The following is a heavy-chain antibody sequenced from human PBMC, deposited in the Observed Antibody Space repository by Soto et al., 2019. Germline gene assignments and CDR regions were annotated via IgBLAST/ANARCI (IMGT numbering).Heavy chain of an antibody. Sequence: WVSLRLSCAAAGVTFSNAWRNWVLQAPGKGLEWVGRIKSKTDGGTTDYAAPVKGRFTISRDDSKNTLYLQMNSLKTEDTAVYYCTTPGYDILTGYYSDYWGQGTLVTVSS. V-gene: IGHV3-15*07. CDR3: TTPGYDILTGYYSDY. CDR2: IKSKTDGGTT. D-gene: IGHD3-9*01. CDR1: GVTFSNAW. J-gene: IGHJ4*02.